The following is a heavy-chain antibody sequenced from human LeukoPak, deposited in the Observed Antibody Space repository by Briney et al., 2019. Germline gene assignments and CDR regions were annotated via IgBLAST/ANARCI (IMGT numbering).Heavy chain of an antibody. CDR2: IYTSGDT. CDR1: GFTFSSSG. Sequence: PGGSLRLSCAASGFTFSSSGMHWVRQAPGEGLEWVSTIYTSGDTYHAASVKGRFTISRDDSKNTLYLQVNSLRAEDTAVYYCARGLYTTRHLNHFDYWGQGTLVTVSS. J-gene: IGHJ4*02. D-gene: IGHD2-2*02. V-gene: IGHV3-53*01. CDR3: ARGLYTTRHLNHFDY.